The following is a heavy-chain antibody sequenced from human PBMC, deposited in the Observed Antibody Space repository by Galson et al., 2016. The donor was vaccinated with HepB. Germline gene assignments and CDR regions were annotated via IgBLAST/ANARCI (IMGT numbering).Heavy chain of an antibody. D-gene: IGHD3-3*01. Sequence: SLRLSCATSGFLFTSYALTWVRQAPGKGLEWVSAISGSGRNTYYADSVKGRFTISRDNSKNTLYLQMNSLRVEDTAVYYCAKDRSPNHDFWSGYTFDPWGQGTLVTVSS. CDR1: GFLFTSYA. CDR2: ISGSGRNT. V-gene: IGHV3-23*01. CDR3: AKDRSPNHDFWSGYTFDP. J-gene: IGHJ5*02.